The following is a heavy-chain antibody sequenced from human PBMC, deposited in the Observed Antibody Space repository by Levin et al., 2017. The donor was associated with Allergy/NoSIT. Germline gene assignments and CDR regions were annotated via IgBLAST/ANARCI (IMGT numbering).Heavy chain of an antibody. Sequence: GESLKISCVASGFTFSSHGMHWVRQAPGKGLEWVGIIWFDGSNKYYADSVKGRFTISRDDSKNTVYLQMNSLRVEDTAVYFCARAVRGVLSDYWGQGTLVTVSS. J-gene: IGHJ4*02. V-gene: IGHV3-33*01. D-gene: IGHD3-10*02. CDR3: ARAVRGVLSDY. CDR1: GFTFSSHG. CDR2: IWFDGSNK.